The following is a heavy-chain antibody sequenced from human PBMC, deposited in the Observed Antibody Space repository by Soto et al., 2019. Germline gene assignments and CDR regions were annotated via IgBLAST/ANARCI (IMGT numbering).Heavy chain of an antibody. CDR3: ARNGDCTRPGCIVGWFDP. CDR1: GGSISSGGYY. CDR2: IYYSGST. V-gene: IGHV4-31*03. J-gene: IGHJ5*02. D-gene: IGHD2-8*01. Sequence: SETLSLTCTVSGGSISSGGYYWSWIRHHPGKGLEWIGYIYYSGSTYYNPSLKSRVTISVDTSKNQFSLKLSSVTAADTAMYYCARNGDCTRPGCIVGWFDPWGPGTLVTVSS.